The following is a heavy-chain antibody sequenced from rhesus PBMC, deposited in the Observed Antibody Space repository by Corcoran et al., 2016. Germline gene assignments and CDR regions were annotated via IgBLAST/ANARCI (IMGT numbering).Heavy chain of an antibody. D-gene: IGHD6-31*01. J-gene: IGHJ6*01. V-gene: IGHV4S11*01. CDR2: FYGDGSSK. CDR3: ARQGYGSGSYGLDS. CDR1: GGSISGHY. Sequence: QVQLQESGPGLVKPSETLSLSCTVSGGSISGHYWNWIRQFPGKGVEWIGNFYGDGSSKKHTPSLPRWVTLSVDPSKNQVSLRLTSGTAADTAVYYCARQGYGSGSYGLDSWGQGVGVTVSP.